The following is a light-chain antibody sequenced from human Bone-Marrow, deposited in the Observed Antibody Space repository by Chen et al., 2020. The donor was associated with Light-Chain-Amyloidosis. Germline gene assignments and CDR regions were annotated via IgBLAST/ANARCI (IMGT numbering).Light chain of an antibody. J-gene: IGKJ4*01. Sequence: DIVMTQSPDSLSVSLGERATINCKSSQSVLYSSNNKNYLAWYQLRAGQPPKLLIYWASTRESGVPDRFSGSGSGTDFTLTISCLQAEDVAVYYCQQYYATPLTFGGGTKVEIK. V-gene: IGKV4-1*01. CDR3: QQYYATPLT. CDR2: WAS. CDR1: QSVLYSSNNKNY.